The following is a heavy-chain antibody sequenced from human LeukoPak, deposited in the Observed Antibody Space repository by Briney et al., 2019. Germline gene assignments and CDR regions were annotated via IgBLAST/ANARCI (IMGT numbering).Heavy chain of an antibody. CDR3: ARHGHGYSYGYFDY. J-gene: IGHJ4*02. CDR1: GASISGYY. CDR2: IYYSAST. V-gene: IGHV4-59*08. D-gene: IGHD5-18*01. Sequence: SETLSLTCTVSGASISGYYWSWIRQPPGKGLEWIGYIYYSASTNYNPSLKSRVTISVDTSKDHLSLKLSSVTAADTAVYFCARHGHGYSYGYFDYWGQGTLVTVSS.